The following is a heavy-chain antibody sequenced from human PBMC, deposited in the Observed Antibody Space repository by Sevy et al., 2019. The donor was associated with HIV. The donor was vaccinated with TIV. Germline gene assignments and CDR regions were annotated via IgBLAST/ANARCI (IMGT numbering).Heavy chain of an antibody. CDR1: GGSIRSYY. J-gene: IGHJ5*02. CDR2: IYYSGSA. Sequence: SETLSLTCAVSGGSIRSYYWSWIRQPPGKGLEWIGYIYYSGSANYNPSLKSRVTIAEDTSKNQFTLRLTSVTAADTAVYYWARGLSPPYYYDSSGYYPNWCDPWGQGTLVTVSS. D-gene: IGHD3-22*01. CDR3: ARGLSPPYYYDSSGYYPNWCDP. V-gene: IGHV4-59*01.